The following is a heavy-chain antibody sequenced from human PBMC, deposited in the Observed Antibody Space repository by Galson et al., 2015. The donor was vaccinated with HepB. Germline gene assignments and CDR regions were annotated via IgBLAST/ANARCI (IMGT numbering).Heavy chain of an antibody. V-gene: IGHV1-69*04. CDR2: IIPILGIA. D-gene: IGHD3-22*01. Sequence: SVKVSCKASRDTFSSYTLNWVRQAPGQGLEWMGRIIPILGIANYAQQFQGRVTITADRSTNTAYMELSSLRSEDTAVYYCARDRGRTDYYDSSGYPFDYWGQGTVVTVSS. CDR1: RDTFSSYT. CDR3: ARDRGRTDYYDSSGYPFDY. J-gene: IGHJ4*02.